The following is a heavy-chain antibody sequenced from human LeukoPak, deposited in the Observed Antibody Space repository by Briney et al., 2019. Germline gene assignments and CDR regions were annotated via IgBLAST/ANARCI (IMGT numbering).Heavy chain of an antibody. CDR3: AKGSAAARPYYFDS. Sequence: GGSLRLSCAASGFTFSSYAMSWVRQAPGKGLEWVSAITAGGGSTYHADSVKGRFTISRDNSKNTLYLQMTSLRAEDTAVYYCAKGSAAARPYYFDSWGQGTLVTVSS. CDR1: GFTFSSYA. CDR2: ITAGGGST. D-gene: IGHD6-6*01. V-gene: IGHV3-23*01. J-gene: IGHJ4*02.